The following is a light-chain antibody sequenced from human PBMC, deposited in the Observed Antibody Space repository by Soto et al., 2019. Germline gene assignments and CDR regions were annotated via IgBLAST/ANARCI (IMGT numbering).Light chain of an antibody. CDR3: CSYAGSNNYV. V-gene: IGLV2-23*01. CDR1: SSDVGRYNL. J-gene: IGLJ1*01. Sequence: QSALTQPASVSGSPGQSITISCTGASSDVGRYNLVSWYQHHPGKAPKLMIYEGSVRPSGVSNRFSGSKSGNTASLTISGLQTEDEAEYFCCSYAGSNNYVFGSGTKVTVL. CDR2: EGS.